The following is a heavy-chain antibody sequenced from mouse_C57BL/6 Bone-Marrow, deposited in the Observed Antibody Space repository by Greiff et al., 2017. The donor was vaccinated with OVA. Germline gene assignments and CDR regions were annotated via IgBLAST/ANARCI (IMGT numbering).Heavy chain of an antibody. D-gene: IGHD2-12*01. V-gene: IGHV1-15*01. CDR2: IDPETGGT. CDR3: TRELLHNHFDY. J-gene: IGHJ2*01. CDR1: GYTFTDYE. Sequence: QVQLQQSGAELVRPGASVTLSCKASGYTFTDYEMHWVKQTPVHGLEWIGAIDPETGGTAYNQKFKGKAILTADKSSSTAYMELRSLTSEDSAVYCGTRELLHNHFDYWGQGTTLTVSS.